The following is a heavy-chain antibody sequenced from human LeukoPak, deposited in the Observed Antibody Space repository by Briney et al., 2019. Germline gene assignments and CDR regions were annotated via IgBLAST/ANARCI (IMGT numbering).Heavy chain of an antibody. V-gene: IGHV4-39*01. J-gene: IGHJ4*02. CDR2: IYYSGHT. D-gene: IGHD1-26*01. CDR1: GGSITSGSYY. CDR3: ARNTGVGATTGFDF. Sequence: SETLSLTCAVSGGSITSGSYYWDWIRQPPGKGLEWIGNIYYSGHTYVNPSPKSRVTISVDTSKNQFSLRLSSVTAADTAVYYCARNTGVGATTGFDFWGQGTLVTASS.